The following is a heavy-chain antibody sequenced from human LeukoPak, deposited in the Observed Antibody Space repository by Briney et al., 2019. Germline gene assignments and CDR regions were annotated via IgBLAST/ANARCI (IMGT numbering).Heavy chain of an antibody. CDR1: GFTFSSYS. V-gene: IGHV3-21*01. CDR3: ARGYYYDTTLDFDY. J-gene: IGHJ4*02. D-gene: IGHD3-22*01. Sequence: PRGSLRLSCATSGFTFSSYSMNWLRQAPGKGLEWVSSISSGSTYIYYADSVKGRFTISRDNAKNSLYLQMNSLRAEDTAVYYCARGYYYDTTLDFDYWGQGTLVTVSS. CDR2: ISSGSTYI.